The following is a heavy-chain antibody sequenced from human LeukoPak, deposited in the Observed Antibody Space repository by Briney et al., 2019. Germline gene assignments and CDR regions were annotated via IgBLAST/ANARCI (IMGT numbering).Heavy chain of an antibody. Sequence: SETLSLTCTVSGGSISSYYWSWIRQPPGKGLEWIGYIYYSGSTNYNPSLKSRVTMSVDTSKNQFSLKLSSVTAADTAVYYCARFSSSPAFDIWGQGTMVTVSS. V-gene: IGHV4-59*12. CDR3: ARFSSSPAFDI. CDR1: GGSISSYY. CDR2: IYYSGST. D-gene: IGHD6-13*01. J-gene: IGHJ3*02.